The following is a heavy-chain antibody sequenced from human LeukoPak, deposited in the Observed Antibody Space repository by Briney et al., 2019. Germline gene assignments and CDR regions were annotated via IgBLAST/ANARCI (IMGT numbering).Heavy chain of an antibody. J-gene: IGHJ4*02. CDR3: ARTGRGYCSHFDY. CDR1: GFSFDTYW. D-gene: IGHD6-13*01. V-gene: IGHV3-48*04. Sequence: PGGSLRLSCAASGFSFDTYWMSWVRQAPGKGLEWVSYISSSGSSIYYADSVKGRFTNSRDNAKNSLYLQTNRLRAEDTAVYYCARTGRGYCSHFDYWGQGTLVTVSS. CDR2: ISSSGSSI.